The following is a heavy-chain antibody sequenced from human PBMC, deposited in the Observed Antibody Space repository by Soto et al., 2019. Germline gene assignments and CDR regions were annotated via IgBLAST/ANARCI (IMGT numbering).Heavy chain of an antibody. D-gene: IGHD6-13*01. CDR3: ARGSSCAAEDAFDI. Sequence: PATLSVTCAQYGRSFSGYYWSWARLCPGKGLEWIGEITQSGSTNYNPSLKSRVTISVDTSKNQFSLKLSSVTAADTAVYYCARGSSCAAEDAFDIWGQGTRVTVSS. CDR2: ITQSGST. CDR1: GRSFSGYY. V-gene: IGHV4-34*01. J-gene: IGHJ3*02.